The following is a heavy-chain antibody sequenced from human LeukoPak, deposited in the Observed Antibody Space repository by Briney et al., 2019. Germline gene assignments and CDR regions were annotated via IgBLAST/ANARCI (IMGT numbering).Heavy chain of an antibody. CDR2: IYYSGST. CDR3: ARGRQYVGYDFWSGYYGYFDY. Sequence: PSETLSLTCTVSGGSISSYYWSWIRQPPGKGLEWIGYIYYSGSTNYNPSLKSRVTISVDTSKNQFSLKLSSVTAADTAVYYCARGRQYVGYDFWSGYYGYFDYWGQGTLVTVSS. J-gene: IGHJ4*02. V-gene: IGHV4-59*01. D-gene: IGHD3-3*01. CDR1: GGSISSYY.